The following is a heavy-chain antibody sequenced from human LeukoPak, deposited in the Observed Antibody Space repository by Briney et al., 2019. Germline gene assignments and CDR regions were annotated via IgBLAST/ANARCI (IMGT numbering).Heavy chain of an antibody. J-gene: IGHJ4*02. CDR1: GGSISSGSYY. CDR2: IYTSGST. CDR3: ARGNKWELLFDC. V-gene: IGHV4-61*02. D-gene: IGHD1-26*01. Sequence: PSETLSLTCTVSGGSISSGSYYWSWIRQPAGKGLEWIGRIYTSGSTNYNPSLKSRVTISVDTSKNQFSLKLSSVTAADTAVYYCARGNKWELLFDCWGQGTLVTVSS.